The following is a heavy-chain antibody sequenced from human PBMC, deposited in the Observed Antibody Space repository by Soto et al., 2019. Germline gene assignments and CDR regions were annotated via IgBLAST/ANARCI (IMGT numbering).Heavy chain of an antibody. V-gene: IGHV3-30-3*01. CDR2: ISSGGSNK. CDR3: ARDVESGSSQYYYFYYDMDV. CDR1: GFSFSSYA. Sequence: EVSLRLSCAPSGFSFSSYAMHGVRQAPGKGLEGVADISSGGSNKYYAGSLKGLFTNSRDNSKNALYLQMNSLRADDTAVYYCARDVESGSSQYYYFYYDMDVWGQGTTVTVSS. D-gene: IGHD1-26*01. J-gene: IGHJ6*02.